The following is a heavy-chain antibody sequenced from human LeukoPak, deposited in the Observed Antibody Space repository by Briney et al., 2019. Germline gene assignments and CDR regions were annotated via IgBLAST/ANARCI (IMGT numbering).Heavy chain of an antibody. Sequence: GGSLRLSCAASGFTFSSYWMSWVRQAPGKGLEWVANIKQDGSEKYYVDSVKGRFTISRDNAKNSLYLQMNSLRAEDTAVYYCERPRGYSSSSFRFDPWGQGTLVTVSS. CDR2: IKQDGSEK. D-gene: IGHD6-13*01. V-gene: IGHV3-7*01. CDR3: ERPRGYSSSSFRFDP. CDR1: GFTFSSYW. J-gene: IGHJ5*02.